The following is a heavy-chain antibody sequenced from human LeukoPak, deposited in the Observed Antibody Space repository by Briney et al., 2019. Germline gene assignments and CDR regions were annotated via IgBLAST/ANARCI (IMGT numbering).Heavy chain of an antibody. CDR3: AMLRYCTTISCTDV. Sequence: QSGGSLRLSCAASGFTFRSYSMNWVRQAPGKGLEWVSYISSSSNTIYYADSVKGRFTISSDNAKNLLYLQMNILRAEDTAVYYCAMLRYCTTISCTDVWRKGTTVTVSS. J-gene: IGHJ6*01. CDR1: GFTFRSYS. CDR2: ISSSSNTI. V-gene: IGHV3-48*01. D-gene: IGHD2-8*01.